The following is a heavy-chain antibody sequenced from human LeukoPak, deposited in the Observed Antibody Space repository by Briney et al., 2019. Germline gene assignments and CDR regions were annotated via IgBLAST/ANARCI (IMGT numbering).Heavy chain of an antibody. CDR2: INSDGSIT. Sequence: PGGSLRLSCVASGFTFSRYWMHWVRQAPGKGLVWVSRINSDGSITSYADSVKGRFTIARDNAKSTLYLQMNSLRTEDTAMYYCARGFYGGYYYYYYMDVWGKGTTVTISS. D-gene: IGHD4/OR15-4a*01. J-gene: IGHJ6*03. CDR1: GFTFSRYW. V-gene: IGHV3-74*01. CDR3: ARGFYGGYYYYYYMDV.